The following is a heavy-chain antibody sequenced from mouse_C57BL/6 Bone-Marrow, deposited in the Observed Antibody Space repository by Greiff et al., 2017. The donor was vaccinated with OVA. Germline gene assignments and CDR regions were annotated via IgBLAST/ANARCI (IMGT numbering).Heavy chain of an antibody. Sequence: VQGVESGAELARPGASVKLSCKASGYTFTSYGISWVKQRTGQGLEWIGEIYPRSGNTYYNEKFKGKATLTADKSSSTAYMELRSLTSEDSAVYFCARSRDGAWFAYWGQGTLVTVSA. CDR1: GYTFTSYG. CDR2: IYPRSGNT. CDR3: ARSRDGAWFAY. V-gene: IGHV1-81*01. J-gene: IGHJ3*01.